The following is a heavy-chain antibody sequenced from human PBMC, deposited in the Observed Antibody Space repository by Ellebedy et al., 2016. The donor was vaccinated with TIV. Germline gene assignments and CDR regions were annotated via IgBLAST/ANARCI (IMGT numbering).Heavy chain of an antibody. J-gene: IGHJ4*02. V-gene: IGHV4-59*01. CDR3: ARGARYSYGFFDY. CDR2: IYKSGIS. CDR1: GDSISDYY. Sequence: GSLRLXXGVSGDSISDYYWSWIRQPPGKGLEFIGYIYKSGISRYNPSLRSRPIISLDTSKSHFSLHLSSVTTTHTAMYYCARGARYSYGFFDYWGQGILVTVSS. D-gene: IGHD5-18*01.